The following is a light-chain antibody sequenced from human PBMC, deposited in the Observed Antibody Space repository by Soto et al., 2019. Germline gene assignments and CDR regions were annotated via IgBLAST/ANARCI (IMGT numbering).Light chain of an antibody. CDR3: QEYNSYWT. J-gene: IGKJ1*01. Sequence: DIQMTQSPSTLSASVGDRVTITCRASQSISSWLAWYQQKPGKAPKVLIYKASSLESGVPSRFSGGGSGTEFTLTISSLQPDDFATYYCQEYNSYWTFGQGTKVEIK. V-gene: IGKV1-5*03. CDR2: KAS. CDR1: QSISSW.